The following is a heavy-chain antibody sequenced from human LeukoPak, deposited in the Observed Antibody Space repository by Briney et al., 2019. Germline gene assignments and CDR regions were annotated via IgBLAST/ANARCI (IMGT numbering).Heavy chain of an antibody. J-gene: IGHJ4*02. V-gene: IGHV4-39*01. CDR1: GDSISSPYSY. Sequence: PSETLSLTCTVSGDSISSPYSYWGWIRQPPGKGLEWIGNFYYTGNTYCNPSLKSRVTISADTSKNQFSLRLSSATAADTAVYYCARQGPTEIFDYWGQGALVTVSS. D-gene: IGHD1-1*01. CDR2: FYYTGNT. CDR3: ARQGPTEIFDY.